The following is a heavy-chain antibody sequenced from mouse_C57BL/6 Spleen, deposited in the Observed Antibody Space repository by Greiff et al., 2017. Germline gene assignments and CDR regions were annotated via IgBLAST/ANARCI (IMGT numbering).Heavy chain of an antibody. D-gene: IGHD2-3*01. J-gene: IGHJ3*01. CDR3: AREDGYQFAY. Sequence: QVQLQQPGAELVLPGASVKLSCKASGYTFTSYWMHWVKQRPGQGLEWIGEIYPSDSYTNYNQKFKGKSTLTVDKSSSTAYMQLSSLTSEDSAVYDCAREDGYQFAYWGQGTLVTVSA. V-gene: IGHV1-69*01. CDR2: IYPSDSYT. CDR1: GYTFTSYW.